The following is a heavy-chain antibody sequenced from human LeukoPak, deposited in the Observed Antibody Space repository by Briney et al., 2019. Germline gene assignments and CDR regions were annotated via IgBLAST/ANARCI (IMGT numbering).Heavy chain of an antibody. D-gene: IGHD4-17*01. J-gene: IGHJ4*02. V-gene: IGHV3-23*01. Sequence: GGSLRLSCAASGFTFSSYAMNWVRQAPGKGLEWVSGISGGGGSTYYADSVKGRFTISRDNSKNTLYLQMNSLRAEDTAVYYCANEIRPNDYWGQGTQVTVSS. CDR2: ISGGGGST. CDR3: ANEIRPNDY. CDR1: GFTFSSYA.